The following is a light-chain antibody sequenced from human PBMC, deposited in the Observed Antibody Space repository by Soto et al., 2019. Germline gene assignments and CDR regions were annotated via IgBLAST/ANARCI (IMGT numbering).Light chain of an antibody. V-gene: IGKV3-20*01. CDR2: GAS. CDR1: QSVSSSY. CDR3: QQYGSSPQT. Sequence: EIVLTQSPGTLSLSPGERATLSCRASQSVSSSYLAWYQQKPGQAPRRLIYGASSRATGIPDGFSGSGSGTDFTLTISRLGPEDFAVYYCQQYGSSPQTFGQGTKVEIK. J-gene: IGKJ1*01.